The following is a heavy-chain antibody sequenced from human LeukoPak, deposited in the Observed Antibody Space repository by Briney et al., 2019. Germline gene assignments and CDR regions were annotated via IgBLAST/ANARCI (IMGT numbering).Heavy chain of an antibody. Sequence: GGSLRLSCAASGFTFSSYGMHWVRQAPGKGVEGVAVISYDGSNKYYADSVKGRFTISRDNSKNTLYLQMNSLRAEDTAVYYCAKDWWGYCSSTSCYTTVFDYWGQGTLVTVSS. V-gene: IGHV3-30*18. D-gene: IGHD2-2*01. CDR1: GFTFSSYG. J-gene: IGHJ4*02. CDR3: AKDWWGYCSSTSCYTTVFDY. CDR2: ISYDGSNK.